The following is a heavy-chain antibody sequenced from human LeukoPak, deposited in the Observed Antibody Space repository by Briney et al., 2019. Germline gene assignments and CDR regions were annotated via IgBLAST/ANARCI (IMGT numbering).Heavy chain of an antibody. Sequence: PSETLSLTCTVSGGSISSYYWSWIRQPPGKGLEWIGYIYYSGSTNYNPSLKSRVTISVDTSKNQFSLKLSSVTAADTAVYYCARDPGPNYYYGMDVWGQGTTVTVSS. V-gene: IGHV4-59*01. CDR2: IYYSGST. CDR1: GGSISSYY. CDR3: ARDPGPNYYYGMDV. J-gene: IGHJ6*02.